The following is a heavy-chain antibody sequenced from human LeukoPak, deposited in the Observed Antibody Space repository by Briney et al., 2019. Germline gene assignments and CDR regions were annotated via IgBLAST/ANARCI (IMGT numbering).Heavy chain of an antibody. V-gene: IGHV4-4*09. CDR3: ARQKCTSASCLTKNAFDI. CDR1: GSFSGSY. Sequence: SETLSLACTLSGSFSGSYWSWIRPPPGKGLEWIGYIYTSGSNKYNPPLGSRVTISVDTSKNQFSLDLSSVTAADAAVYYCARQKCTSASCLTKNAFDIWVQGTMVTVSS. J-gene: IGHJ3*02. D-gene: IGHD2-2*01. CDR2: IYTSGSN.